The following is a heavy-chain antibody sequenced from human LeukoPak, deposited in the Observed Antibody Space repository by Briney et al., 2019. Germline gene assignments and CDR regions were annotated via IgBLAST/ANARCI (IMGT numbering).Heavy chain of an antibody. J-gene: IGHJ5*02. D-gene: IGHD3-3*01. CDR3: ARVSARRKHDDFWSGYFPTPYNWFDP. CDR1: RYTFTSYD. Sequence: GASVKVSCKASRYTFTSYDINWVRQAPGQGLEWMGWMNPNSGNTGYAQKFQGRVTLTRNTAIRKAYMELSSLRSETTAVYYCARVSARRKHDDFWSGYFPTPYNWFDPWGQGTLVTVSS. V-gene: IGHV1-8*02. CDR2: MNPNSGNT.